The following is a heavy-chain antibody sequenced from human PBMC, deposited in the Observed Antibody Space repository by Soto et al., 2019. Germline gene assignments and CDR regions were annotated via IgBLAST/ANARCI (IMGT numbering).Heavy chain of an antibody. V-gene: IGHV3-7*01. CDR3: ASDGGYADTALYYYYYGMDV. D-gene: IGHD5-18*01. Sequence: GSLRLSCAASGFTFSSYWMSWVRQAPGKGLEWVANIKQDGSEKYYVDSVKGRFTISRDNAKNSLYLQMNSLRAEDAAVYYCASDGGYADTALYYYYYGMDVWGQGTTVTVSS. CDR1: GFTFSSYW. J-gene: IGHJ6*02. CDR2: IKQDGSEK.